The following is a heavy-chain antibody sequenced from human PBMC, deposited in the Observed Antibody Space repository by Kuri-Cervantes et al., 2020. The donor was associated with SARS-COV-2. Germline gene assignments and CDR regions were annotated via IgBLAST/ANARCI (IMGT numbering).Heavy chain of an antibody. Sequence: GESLKISCAASGFTFSGHWIHWVRQAPGKGLVWVSRINPDGSYTNNADSVKGRFTLSRDNAKNMLFLQMNSLRAEDTAVYYCVRDGDHWNFDYWGQGTLGTVSS. J-gene: IGHJ4*02. CDR2: INPDGSYT. CDR1: GFTFSGHW. D-gene: IGHD1-1*01. CDR3: VRDGDHWNFDY. V-gene: IGHV3-74*01.